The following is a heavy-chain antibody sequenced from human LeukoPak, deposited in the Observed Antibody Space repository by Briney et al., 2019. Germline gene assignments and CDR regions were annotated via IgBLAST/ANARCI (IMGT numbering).Heavy chain of an antibody. CDR1: GFTFSDYA. J-gene: IGHJ2*01. CDR3: AKASSHWYFDL. V-gene: IGHV3-9*01. CDR2: ISWNSGTK. Sequence: PGRSLRLSFATSGFTFSDYAMHWVRQAPGMGLEGVASISWNSGTKDYADSVKGRFTISRDNAEKSLFLQMNTLRPEDTAFYYCAKASSHWYFDLWGRGTLVTVSS.